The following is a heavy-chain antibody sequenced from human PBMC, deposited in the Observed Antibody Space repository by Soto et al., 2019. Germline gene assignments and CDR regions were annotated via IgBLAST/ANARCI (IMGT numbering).Heavy chain of an antibody. CDR1: GYTFTSYD. CDR2: MNPNSGNT. J-gene: IGHJ4*02. D-gene: IGHD2-15*01. V-gene: IGHV1-8*01. Sequence: ASVKVSCKASGYTFTSYDINWVRQATGQGLEWMGWMNPNSGNTGYAQKFQGRVTMTRNTSISTAYMELSSLRSEDTAVYYCARRWAEYCSGGSCYGVAYFDYWGQGTLVTVSS. CDR3: ARRWAEYCSGGSCYGVAYFDY.